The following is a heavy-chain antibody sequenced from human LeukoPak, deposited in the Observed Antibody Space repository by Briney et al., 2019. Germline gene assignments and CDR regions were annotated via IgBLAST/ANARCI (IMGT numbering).Heavy chain of an antibody. CDR2: IYHNGDT. Sequence: SETLSLTCDVYRYSVNNNDWWGWIRQPPGKGLEWIGYIYHNGDTYYSPSLKSRVTISVDTSKNQFSLKLSSVTAADTAVYYCARQLNFEYSSSGALWFDPWGQGTLVPVSS. CDR1: RYSVNNNDW. D-gene: IGHD6-6*01. J-gene: IGHJ5*02. V-gene: IGHV4-28*01. CDR3: ARQLNFEYSSSGALWFDP.